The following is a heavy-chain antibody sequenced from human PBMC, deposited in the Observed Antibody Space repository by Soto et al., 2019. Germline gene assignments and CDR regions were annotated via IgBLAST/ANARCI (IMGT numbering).Heavy chain of an antibody. CDR3: ARAHLYYYDSSGYYYFDY. CDR1: GGSISSSNW. V-gene: IGHV4-4*02. D-gene: IGHD3-22*01. J-gene: IGHJ4*02. Sequence: PSETLSLTCAVSGGSISSSNWWSWVRQPPGKGLEWIGEIYHSGSTNYNPSLKSRVTISVDKSKNQLSLKLSSVTAADTAVYYCARAHLYYYDSSGYYYFDYWGQGTLVTVSS. CDR2: IYHSGST.